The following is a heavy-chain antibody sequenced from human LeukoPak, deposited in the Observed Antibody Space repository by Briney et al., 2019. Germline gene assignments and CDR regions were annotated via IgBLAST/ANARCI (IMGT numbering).Heavy chain of an antibody. J-gene: IGHJ4*02. CDR3: AAGRGIAAPLDY. CDR2: INHSGST. V-gene: IGHV4-34*01. Sequence: PSETLSLTCAVYGGSFSGYYWSWIRQPPGKGLEWIGEINHSGSTNYNPSLKSRVTISVDTSKNQFSLKLNSVTAADTAVFYCAAGRGIAAPLDYWGQGILVTVSS. CDR1: GGSFSGYY. D-gene: IGHD6-13*01.